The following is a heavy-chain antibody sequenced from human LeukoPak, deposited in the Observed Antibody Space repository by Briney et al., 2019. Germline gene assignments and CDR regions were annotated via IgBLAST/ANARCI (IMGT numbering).Heavy chain of an antibody. Sequence: GGSLRLSCAASGFTFSSYAMHWVRQAPGKGPEWVAVVSYDGSNKYYADSVKDRFTISRDNSKNTLYLQIHSLRAEDTAVYYCAKSRGGWHPIWGQGTMVTVSS. J-gene: IGHJ3*02. CDR3: AKSRGGWHPI. CDR2: VSYDGSNK. V-gene: IGHV3-30*18. D-gene: IGHD6-19*01. CDR1: GFTFSSYA.